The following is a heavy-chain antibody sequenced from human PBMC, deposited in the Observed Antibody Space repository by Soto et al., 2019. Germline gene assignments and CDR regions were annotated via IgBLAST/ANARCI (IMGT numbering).Heavy chain of an antibody. Sequence: EVHLLESGGGLVQPGGSLRLSCAASGFTFSSYAMTWVRQAPGRGLEGVSGITGSGGITYYADSVKGRFTISRDNSRSTVYLQMNSLGAEDTAVYYCAKDARYGDYVRWFDPWGQGTLVTVSS. V-gene: IGHV3-23*01. J-gene: IGHJ5*02. CDR1: GFTFSSYA. D-gene: IGHD4-17*01. CDR2: ITGSGGIT. CDR3: AKDARYGDYVRWFDP.